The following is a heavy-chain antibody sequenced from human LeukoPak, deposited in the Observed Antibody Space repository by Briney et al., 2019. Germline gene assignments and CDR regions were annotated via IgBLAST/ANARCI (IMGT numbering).Heavy chain of an antibody. J-gene: IGHJ6*02. CDR3: ARRYCGGDCQYYYYGMDV. CDR1: GFTFSSYS. V-gene: IGHV3-21*01. D-gene: IGHD2-21*02. CDR2: ISSSSSYI. Sequence: PGGSLRLSCAASGFTFSSYSMNWVRQAPGKGLEWVSSISSSSSYIYYADSVKGRFTISRDNAKSSLYLQMNSLRAEDTAVYYCARRYCGGDCQYYYYGMDVWGQGTTVTVSS.